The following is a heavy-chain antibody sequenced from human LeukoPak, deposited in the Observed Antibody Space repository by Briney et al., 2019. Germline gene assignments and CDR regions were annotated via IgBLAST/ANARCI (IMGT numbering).Heavy chain of an antibody. D-gene: IGHD2-15*01. V-gene: IGHV1-69*05. CDR2: IIPIFGTA. CDR1: GGTFSSYA. Sequence: ASVKVSCKASGGTFSSYAISWVRQAPGQGLEWMGGIIPIFGTANYAQKFQGRVTITTDESTSTAYMELSSLRSEDTAVYYCARDPAWDCSGGSCYSGLDYWGQGTLVTVPS. J-gene: IGHJ4*02. CDR3: ARDPAWDCSGGSCYSGLDY.